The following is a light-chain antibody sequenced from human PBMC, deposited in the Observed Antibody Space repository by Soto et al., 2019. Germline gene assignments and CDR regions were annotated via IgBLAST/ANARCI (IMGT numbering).Light chain of an antibody. V-gene: IGKV3-15*01. Sequence: DIVMTQSPATLSVAPGERVTFSCRASQGVSRKLAWYQHKPGQAPRLLISGASTGATGIPARLSGSGSGTEFTLTISSLQSEDCALYYCQQYHTWPITFGGGTKVAIK. J-gene: IGKJ4*01. CDR1: QGVSRK. CDR3: QQYHTWPIT. CDR2: GAS.